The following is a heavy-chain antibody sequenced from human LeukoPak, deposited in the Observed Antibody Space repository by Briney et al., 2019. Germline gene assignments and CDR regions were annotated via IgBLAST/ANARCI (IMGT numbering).Heavy chain of an antibody. Sequence: ASVKVSCKASGYTFTSYDINWVRQATGQGLEWMGWMDPNSGNTGYAQKFQGRVTMTRNTSISTAYMELSSLRSEDTAVYYCARGRGGYDDYYFDYWGQGTLVTVSS. D-gene: IGHD5-12*01. CDR1: GYTFTSYD. CDR2: MDPNSGNT. J-gene: IGHJ4*02. V-gene: IGHV1-8*01. CDR3: ARGRGGYDDYYFDY.